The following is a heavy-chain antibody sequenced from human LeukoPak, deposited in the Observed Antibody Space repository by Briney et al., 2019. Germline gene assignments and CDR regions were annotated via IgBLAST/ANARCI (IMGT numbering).Heavy chain of an antibody. CDR2: IHYSGNT. CDR1: GGSTSSSNYY. D-gene: IGHD3-10*01. CDR3: ARYIRPKGNFFDY. V-gene: IGHV4-39*07. Sequence: SETLSLTCTVSGGSTSSSNYYWGWIRQPPGKGLEWIGGIHYSGNTYYNPSLKSRVTISVDTSKNQFSLKLSSVTAADTAVYYCARYIRPKGNFFDYWGQGTLVTVSS. J-gene: IGHJ4*02.